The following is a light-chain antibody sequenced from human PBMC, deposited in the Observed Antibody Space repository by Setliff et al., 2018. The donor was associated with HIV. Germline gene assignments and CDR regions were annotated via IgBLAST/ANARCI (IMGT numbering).Light chain of an antibody. V-gene: IGLV2-14*01. Sequence: SVLTQPASVSGSPGQSITMSCTGTSSDVGGYNYVSWYQHHPGKAPKLIIDEVTNRTSGVSSRFSGSKSGNTASLTIFVLQAEDEADYYCISYTNSNSYVFGTGTKVTGL. CDR2: EVT. J-gene: IGLJ1*01. CDR1: SSDVGGYNY. CDR3: ISYTNSNSYV.